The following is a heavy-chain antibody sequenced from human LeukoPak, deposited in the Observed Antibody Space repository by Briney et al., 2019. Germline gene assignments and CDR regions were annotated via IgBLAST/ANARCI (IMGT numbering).Heavy chain of an antibody. CDR1: GGSFSGYY. CDR2: INHSGST. Sequence: SETLPLTCAVYGGSFSGYYWSWIRQPPGKGLEWIGEINHSGSTNYNPSLKSRVTISVDTSKNQFSLKLSSVTAADTAVYYCARGRHCSSTSCFFDYWGQGTLVTVSS. CDR3: ARGRHCSSTSCFFDY. J-gene: IGHJ4*02. D-gene: IGHD2-2*01. V-gene: IGHV4-34*01.